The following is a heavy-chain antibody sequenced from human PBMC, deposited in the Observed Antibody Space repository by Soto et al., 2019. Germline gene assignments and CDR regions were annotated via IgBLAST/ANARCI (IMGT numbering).Heavy chain of an antibody. Sequence: SETLSLTCAVYGGSFSGYYWSWIRQPPGKGLEWIGEINHSGSTNYNPSLKSRVTISVDTSKNQFSLKLSSVTAADTAVYYCERGRVRVAARPNWFDPWGQGTLVTVS. D-gene: IGHD6-6*01. J-gene: IGHJ5*02. CDR2: INHSGST. V-gene: IGHV4-34*01. CDR1: GGSFSGYY. CDR3: ERGRVRVAARPNWFDP.